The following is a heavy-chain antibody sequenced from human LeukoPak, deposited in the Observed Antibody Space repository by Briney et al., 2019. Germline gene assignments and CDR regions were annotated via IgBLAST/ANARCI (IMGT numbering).Heavy chain of an antibody. D-gene: IGHD2/OR15-2a*01. CDR2: ISGSAYST. V-gene: IGHV3-23*01. CDR3: AKDRSDNSTWYVGSH. J-gene: IGHJ4*02. Sequence: GGSLRLSCAASGFTFSSYAMSWVRQAPGKGLEWVSSISGSAYSTYHADSVKGRFTISRDNSKNTLYLQLNSLRAEDTALYYCAKDRSDNSTWYVGSHWGQGTLVTVSS. CDR1: GFTFSSYA.